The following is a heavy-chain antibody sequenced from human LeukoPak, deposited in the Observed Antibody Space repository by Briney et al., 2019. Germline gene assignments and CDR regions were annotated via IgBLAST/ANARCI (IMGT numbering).Heavy chain of an antibody. CDR1: GFTFSTSD. CDR3: ARNSAEGINV. V-gene: IGHV3-30*02. J-gene: IGHJ3*01. Sequence: GGSLRLSCAASGFTFSTSDMLWVRQAPGKGLEWVAFIRFDGTNKFYEDSVKGRFTISRGDSKNTLYVQMNSLRVDDTAVYYCARNSAEGINVWGQGTMVTVSS. D-gene: IGHD3-10*01. CDR2: IRFDGTNK.